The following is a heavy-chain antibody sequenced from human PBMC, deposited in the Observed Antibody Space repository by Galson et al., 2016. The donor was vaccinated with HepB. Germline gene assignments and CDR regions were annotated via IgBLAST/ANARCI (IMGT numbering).Heavy chain of an antibody. J-gene: IGHJ4*02. CDR1: GYTFTSYT. CDR3: ARVRGSSGSYRFYYFDY. V-gene: IGHV1-3*01. CDR2: INAGNGNT. D-gene: IGHD1-26*01. Sequence: SVKVSCKASGYTFTSYTMHWVRQAPGQRLEWMGWINAGNGNTKYSQKFQGRVTITRDTSASTAYMELSSLRPEDRAVYYCARVRGSSGSYRFYYFDYWGQGTLVTVSS.